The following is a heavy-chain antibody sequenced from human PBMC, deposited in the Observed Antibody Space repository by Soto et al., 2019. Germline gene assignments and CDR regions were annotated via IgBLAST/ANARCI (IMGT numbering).Heavy chain of an antibody. V-gene: IGHV1-18*01. CDR1: GYTFTSYG. D-gene: IGHD3-10*01. J-gene: IGHJ4*02. CDR2: INVYNGNT. CDR3: ARDTSRGEYTY. Sequence: QVQLVQSGAEVKKPGASVKVSCKASGYTFTSYGISWVRQAPGQGLEWMGWINVYNGNTNYAQKLQGRVTMTTDTLPRTAYLDLGSPRSDDAAVYFCARDTSRGEYTYGGQGTLVTVSS.